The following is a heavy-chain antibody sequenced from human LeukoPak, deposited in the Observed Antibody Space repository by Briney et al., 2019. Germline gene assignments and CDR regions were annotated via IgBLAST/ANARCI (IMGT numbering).Heavy chain of an antibody. CDR3: ARLRNYYDRSGYKQLWFDP. V-gene: IGHV4-59*01. CDR1: GGSISSYH. D-gene: IGHD3-22*01. CDR2: MYYSGST. J-gene: IGHJ5*02. Sequence: SETLSLTCTVSGGSISSYHWSWIRQPPGKGLEWIGNMYYSGSTHYNPSLRSRVTISVDTSKNQFSLKLSSVTAADTAVYYCARLRNYYDRSGYKQLWFDPWGQGTLVTVSS.